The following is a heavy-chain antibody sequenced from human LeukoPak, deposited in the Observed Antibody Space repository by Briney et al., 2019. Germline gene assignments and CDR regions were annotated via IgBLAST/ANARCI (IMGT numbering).Heavy chain of an antibody. Sequence: ASVKVSCKASGYTFTGYGISWVRQAPGRGLEWMGWISAYSGNTNYAQKLQGRVTMTTDTSTSTAYMELRSLRSDDTAVYYCARDQGYCSGGSCYWVMVSHKQYWYFDLWGRGTLVTVSS. CDR3: ARDQGYCSGGSCYWVMVSHKQYWYFDL. D-gene: IGHD2-15*01. CDR1: GYTFTGYG. J-gene: IGHJ2*01. V-gene: IGHV1-18*01. CDR2: ISAYSGNT.